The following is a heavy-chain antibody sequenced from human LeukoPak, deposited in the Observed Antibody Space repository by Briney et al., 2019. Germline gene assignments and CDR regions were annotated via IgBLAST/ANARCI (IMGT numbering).Heavy chain of an antibody. CDR1: GFTFSSYW. J-gene: IGHJ4*02. Sequence: GGSLRLSCAASGFTFSSYWMSWVRQAPGKGLEWVANIKQDGSEKYYVDSVKGRFTISRDNAKNSLYLQMNSLRAEDTALYYCAKDKGGDSSSSWYDYWGQGTLVTVSS. CDR2: IKQDGSEK. V-gene: IGHV3-7*03. D-gene: IGHD6-13*01. CDR3: AKDKGGDSSSSWYDY.